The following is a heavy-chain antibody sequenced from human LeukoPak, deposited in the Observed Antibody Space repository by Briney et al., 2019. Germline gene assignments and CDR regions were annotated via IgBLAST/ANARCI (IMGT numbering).Heavy chain of an antibody. Sequence: SETLSLTCAVSGGSISSGGYSWTWIRQPPGKGLEWIGYISHSGSTYYNPSLKSRVTISVDKSKNQFSLKLSSVTAADTAVYYCASSYSQDAFDIWGQGTMVTVSS. J-gene: IGHJ3*02. D-gene: IGHD6-13*01. CDR3: ASSYSQDAFDI. CDR1: GGSISSGGYS. CDR2: ISHSGST. V-gene: IGHV4-30-2*01.